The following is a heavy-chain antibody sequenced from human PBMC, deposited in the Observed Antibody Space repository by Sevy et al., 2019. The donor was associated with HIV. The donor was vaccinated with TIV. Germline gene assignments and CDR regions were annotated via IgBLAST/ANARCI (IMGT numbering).Heavy chain of an antibody. D-gene: IGHD6-19*01. J-gene: IGHJ6*02. V-gene: IGHV3-30*18. Sequence: GGSLRLSCAASGFTFSSYGMHGVRQAPGKGLEWVAVISYDGSNKYYADSVKGRFTISRDNSKNTLYLQMNSLRAEDTAVYYCAKQIAVAYYYGMDVWGQGTTVTVSS. CDR1: GFTFSSYG. CDR3: AKQIAVAYYYGMDV. CDR2: ISYDGSNK.